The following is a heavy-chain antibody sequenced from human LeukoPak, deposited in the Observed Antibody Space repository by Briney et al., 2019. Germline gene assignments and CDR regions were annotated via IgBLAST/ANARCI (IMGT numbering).Heavy chain of an antibody. J-gene: IGHJ3*02. CDR2: ISSSSSYI. CDR1: GFTFSSYS. Sequence: GGSLRLSCAASGFTFSSYSMNWVRQAPGKGLEWVSSISSSSSYIYYADSVKGRFTISRDNAKNSLYLQMNSLRAEDTAVYYCARDPKEYYYDSSGRRGDAFDIWGQGTMVTVSS. V-gene: IGHV3-21*01. D-gene: IGHD3-22*01. CDR3: ARDPKEYYYDSSGRRGDAFDI.